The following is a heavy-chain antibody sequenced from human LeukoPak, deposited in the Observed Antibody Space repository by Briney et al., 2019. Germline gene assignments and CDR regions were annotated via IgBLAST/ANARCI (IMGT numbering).Heavy chain of an antibody. D-gene: IGHD4-17*01. V-gene: IGHV4-39*01. J-gene: IGHJ3*02. CDR2: IYYSGST. CDR3: ARAKDYGETPDAFDI. CDR1: GGSISSSSYY. Sequence: SETLSLTCTVSGGSISSSSYYWGWIRQPPGKGLEWIGSIYYSGSTYYNPSLKSRVTISVDTSKNQFSLKLSSVTAADTAVYYCARAKDYGETPDAFDIWGQGTMVTVSS.